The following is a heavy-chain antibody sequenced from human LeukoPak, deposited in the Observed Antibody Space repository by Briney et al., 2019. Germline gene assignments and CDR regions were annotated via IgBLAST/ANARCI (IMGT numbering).Heavy chain of an antibody. V-gene: IGHV1-2*06. CDR3: ARVSLAAADTLHFDY. Sequence: GASVKVSCKASGYTFTGYYMHWVRQAPGQGLEWMGRINPNSGGTNYAQKFQGRVTMTRDTSISTAYMELSSLRSEDTAVYYCARVSLAAADTLHFDYWGQGTLVTVSS. J-gene: IGHJ4*02. CDR1: GYTFTGYY. D-gene: IGHD6-13*01. CDR2: INPNSGGT.